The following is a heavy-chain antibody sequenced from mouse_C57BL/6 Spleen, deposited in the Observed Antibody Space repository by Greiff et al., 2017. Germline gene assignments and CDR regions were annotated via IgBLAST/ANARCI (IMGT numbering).Heavy chain of an antibody. D-gene: IGHD2-3*01. CDR1: GYAFTNYL. CDR2: INPGSGGT. V-gene: IGHV1-54*01. J-gene: IGHJ2*01. CDR3: AIYDGYYY. Sequence: VQLQQSGAELVRPGTSVKVSCKASGYAFTNYLIEWVKQRPGQGLEWIGVINPGSGGTNYNGKFKGKATLTADKSSSTAYMQLSSLTSEDSAVYFCAIYDGYYYWGQGTTLTVSS.